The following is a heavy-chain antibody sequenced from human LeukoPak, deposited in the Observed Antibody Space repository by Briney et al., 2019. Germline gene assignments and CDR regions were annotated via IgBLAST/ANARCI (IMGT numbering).Heavy chain of an antibody. V-gene: IGHV3-21*01. Sequence: GGSLRLSCAASGFTFSSYSMNWVRQAPGKGLEWVSSISSSSSYIYYADSVKGRFTISRDNAKNSLFLQMNSLRAEDTAVYYCARVGYSSGWYGWFDPWGQGALVTVSS. D-gene: IGHD6-19*01. CDR2: ISSSSSYI. J-gene: IGHJ5*02. CDR3: ARVGYSSGWYGWFDP. CDR1: GFTFSSYS.